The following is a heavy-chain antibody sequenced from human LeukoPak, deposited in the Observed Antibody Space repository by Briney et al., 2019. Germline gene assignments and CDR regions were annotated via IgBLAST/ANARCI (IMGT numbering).Heavy chain of an antibody. D-gene: IGHD6-19*01. CDR1: GYTFTSYY. V-gene: IGHV1-46*01. Sequence: ASVKVSCKASGYTFTSYYMHWVRQAPGQGLEWMGIINPSGGSTSYAQKFQGRVTMTRDMSTSTVYMELSSLRSEDTAVYYCASTNLYSSGWYYFDYWGQGTLVTVSS. CDR2: INPSGGST. CDR3: ASTNLYSSGWYYFDY. J-gene: IGHJ4*02.